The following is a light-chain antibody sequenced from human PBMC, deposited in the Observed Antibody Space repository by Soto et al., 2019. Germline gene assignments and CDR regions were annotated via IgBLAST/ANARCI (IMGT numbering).Light chain of an antibody. Sequence: EVLMTQSPGTLSVSPGEGATLSCRANESIRVNLAWYQQKPGQAPKLLIFGATSRATGVPARFSGSGSVTDFSLTISSPQSEDFAVYYCQQYNNWPSTFGQGTKLEIK. CDR3: QQYNNWPST. CDR1: ESIRVN. CDR2: GAT. V-gene: IGKV3-15*01. J-gene: IGKJ2*01.